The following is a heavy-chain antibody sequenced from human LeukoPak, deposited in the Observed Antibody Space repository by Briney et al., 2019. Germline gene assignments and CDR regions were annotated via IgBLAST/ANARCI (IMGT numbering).Heavy chain of an antibody. CDR3: AREVVEGNTIDFDY. J-gene: IGHJ4*02. V-gene: IGHV4-61*02. CDR2: IYTSGST. CDR1: GGSISSGSYY. D-gene: IGHD2-15*01. Sequence: SETLSLTCTVSGGSISSGSYYWSWIRQPAGKGLEWIGRIYTSGSTNYNPSPKSRVTISVDTSKNQFSLKLSSVTAADTAVYYCAREVVEGNTIDFDYWGQGTLVTVSS.